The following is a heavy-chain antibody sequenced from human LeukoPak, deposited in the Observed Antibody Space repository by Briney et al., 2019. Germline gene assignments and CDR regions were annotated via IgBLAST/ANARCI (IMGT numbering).Heavy chain of an antibody. J-gene: IGHJ4*02. D-gene: IGHD5-18*01. CDR3: ATSSGYSYGPFDY. CDR1: GYTFTSYA. V-gene: IGHV1-3*01. Sequence: ASVKVSCKASGYTFTSYAMHWVRQAPGQRLEWMGWINAGNGNTKYSQKFQGRVTMTRDTSTSTVYMELSSLRSEDTAVYYCATSSGYSYGPFDYWGQGTLVTVSS. CDR2: INAGNGNT.